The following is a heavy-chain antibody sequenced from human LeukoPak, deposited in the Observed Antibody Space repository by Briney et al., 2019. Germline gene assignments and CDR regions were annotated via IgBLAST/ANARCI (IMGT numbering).Heavy chain of an antibody. Sequence: GESLKISCKASGYSFRSFWIGWVRQMPGKGLEWMGVIDPDDSETRYSPSFQGQVTISADKSISTAYLQWSTLKASDSAMYYCARRPFLYGSGSYWDHWGQGTLVTVSS. CDR3: ARRPFLYGSGSYWDH. J-gene: IGHJ4*02. V-gene: IGHV5-51*01. D-gene: IGHD3-10*01. CDR2: IDPDDSET. CDR1: GYSFRSFW.